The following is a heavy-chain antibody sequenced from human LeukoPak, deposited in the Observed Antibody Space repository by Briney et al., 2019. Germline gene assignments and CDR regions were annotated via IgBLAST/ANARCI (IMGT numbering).Heavy chain of an antibody. CDR2: INPSGGST. CDR3: ARDGRVYCGGDCYSRDPDY. V-gene: IGHV1-46*01. CDR1: GYTFTSYY. J-gene: IGHJ4*02. D-gene: IGHD2-21*02. Sequence: ASVKVSCKASGYTFTSYYMHWVRQAPGQGLEWMGIINPSGGSTSYAQKFQGRVTMTRDTSTSTVYMELSSLRSDDTAVYYCARDGRVYCGGDCYSRDPDYWGQGTLVTVSS.